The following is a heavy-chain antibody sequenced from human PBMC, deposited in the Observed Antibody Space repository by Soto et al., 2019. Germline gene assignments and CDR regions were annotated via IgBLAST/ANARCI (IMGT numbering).Heavy chain of an antibody. CDR3: ARGGVGGWFDP. D-gene: IGHD3-10*01. J-gene: IGHJ5*02. V-gene: IGHV4-59*01. CDR2: IYYSGST. CDR1: GGSISSYY. Sequence: TSETLSLTCTVSGGSISSYYWSWIRQPPGKGLEWIGYIYYSGSTNYNPSLKSRVTISVDTSKNQFSLKLSAVTAADTAVYYCARGGVGGWFDPWGQGTLVTVSS.